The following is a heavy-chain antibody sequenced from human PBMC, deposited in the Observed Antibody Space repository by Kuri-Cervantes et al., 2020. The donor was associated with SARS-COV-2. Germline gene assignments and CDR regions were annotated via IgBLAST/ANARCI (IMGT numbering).Heavy chain of an antibody. CDR3: AKGHCSSTSCYSYYYYYMDV. CDR1: GFTFDDYA. J-gene: IGHJ6*03. D-gene: IGHD2-2*02. V-gene: IGHV3-43D*03. CDR2: ISWDGGST. Sequence: GGSLRLSCAVSGFTFDDYAMHWVRQAPGKGLEWVSLISWDGGSTYYADSVKGRFTISRDNSKNSLYLQMNSLRAEDTALYYCAKGHCSSTSCYSYYYYYMDVWGKGTTVTVSS.